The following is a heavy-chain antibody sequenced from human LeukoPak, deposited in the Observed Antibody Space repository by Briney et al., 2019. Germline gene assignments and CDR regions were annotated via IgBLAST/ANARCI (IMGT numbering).Heavy chain of an antibody. Sequence: SQTLSLTCIVSGDSISSGNHYWSWIRQPAGKGLEWIGHIYASGSANYNPSLKSRISISVDTSKKQFSLELRSVTAADTAVYYCAREVFFGSGNFYNYFYYYMDVWGKGTTVTISS. V-gene: IGHV4-61*09. J-gene: IGHJ6*03. CDR3: AREVFFGSGNFYNYFYYYMDV. CDR2: IYASGSA. D-gene: IGHD3-10*01. CDR1: GDSISSGNHY.